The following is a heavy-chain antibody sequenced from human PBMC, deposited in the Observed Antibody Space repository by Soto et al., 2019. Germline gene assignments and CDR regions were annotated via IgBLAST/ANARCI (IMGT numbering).Heavy chain of an antibody. CDR2: ISSSSSYI. CDR3: ARVGRGYSYGQSFDY. J-gene: IGHJ4*02. D-gene: IGHD5-18*01. Sequence: EVQLVESGGGLVKPGGSLRLSCAASGFTFSSYSMNWVRQAPGKGLEWVSSISSSSSYIYYADLVKGRFTISRDNAKNSLYLQMNSLRAEDTAVYYCARVGRGYSYGQSFDYWGQGTLVTVSS. CDR1: GFTFSSYS. V-gene: IGHV3-21*01.